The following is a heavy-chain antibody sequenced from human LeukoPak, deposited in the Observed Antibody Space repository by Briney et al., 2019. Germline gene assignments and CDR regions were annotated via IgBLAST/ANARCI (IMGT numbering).Heavy chain of an antibody. CDR1: GASISRTTYY. CDR3: ARELPYGWGSPDAFDI. Sequence: SETLSLTCTVSGASISRTTYYWGWVRQPPGKGLEWIGNIYYSGSTYYNPSLRSRVTLSVDTSKNQFSLNLRSVTAADTAVYYCARELPYGWGSPDAFDIWGQGTMVVVFS. V-gene: IGHV4-39*07. CDR2: IYYSGST. J-gene: IGHJ3*02. D-gene: IGHD3-16*01.